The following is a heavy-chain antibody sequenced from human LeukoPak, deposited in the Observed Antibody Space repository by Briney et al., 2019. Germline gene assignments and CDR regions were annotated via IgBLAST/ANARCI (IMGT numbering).Heavy chain of an antibody. J-gene: IGHJ4*02. D-gene: IGHD6-19*01. CDR3: ARSPYSSGWSYFDY. V-gene: IGHV4-39*01. CDR2: IYYSGST. Sequence: SETLSLTCTVSGGSISSSSYYWGWIRQPPGKGLEWIGSIYYSGSTYYNPSLKSRVTISVDTSKNQFSLKLSSVTAADTAVYYCARSPYSSGWSYFDYWGQGTLVTVSS. CDR1: GGSISSSSYY.